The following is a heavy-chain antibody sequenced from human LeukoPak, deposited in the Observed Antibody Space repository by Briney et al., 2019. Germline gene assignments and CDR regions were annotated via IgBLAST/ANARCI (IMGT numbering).Heavy chain of an antibody. Sequence: GGSLRLSWAASEFTFGRYSMSRVRQAPAKGRDWVSTISSTSTYIYYADSVRGRFTISRDNTKNSVDLQMNSLRADDTAVYYCTRDVSLSQPGGFDYWGHGSLVTVSS. CDR3: TRDVSLSQPGGFDY. V-gene: IGHV3-21*01. CDR2: ISSTSTYI. J-gene: IGHJ4*01. CDR1: EFTFGRYS. D-gene: IGHD6-13*01.